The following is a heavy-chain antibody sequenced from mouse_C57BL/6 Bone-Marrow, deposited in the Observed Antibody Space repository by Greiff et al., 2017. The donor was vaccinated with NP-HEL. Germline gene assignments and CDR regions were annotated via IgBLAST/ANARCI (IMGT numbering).Heavy chain of an antibody. V-gene: IGHV1-81*01. Sequence: QVHVKQSGAELARPGASVKLSCKASGYTFTSYGISWVKQRTGQGLEWIGEIYPRSGNTYYNEKFKGKATLTADKSSSTAYMELRSLTSEDSAVYFCARSDSPWFAYWGQGTLVTVSA. CDR1: GYTFTSYG. J-gene: IGHJ3*01. CDR3: ARSDSPWFAY. CDR2: IYPRSGNT. D-gene: IGHD6-1*01.